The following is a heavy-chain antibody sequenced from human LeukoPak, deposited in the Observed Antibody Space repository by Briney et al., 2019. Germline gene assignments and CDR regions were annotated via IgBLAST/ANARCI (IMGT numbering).Heavy chain of an antibody. CDR2: IHHSGST. CDR1: GGSFSAYY. V-gene: IGHV4-34*01. CDR3: ARGDGYSSVVPVHYYYYYGMDV. Sequence: SETLSLTCAVYGGSFSAYYWSWIRQPPGKGLEWIGEIHHSGSTNYNPSLKSRVTISVDTSKNQFSLKLSSVTAADTAVYYCARGDGYSSVVPVHYYYYYGMDVWGQGTTVTVSS. D-gene: IGHD6-25*01. J-gene: IGHJ6*02.